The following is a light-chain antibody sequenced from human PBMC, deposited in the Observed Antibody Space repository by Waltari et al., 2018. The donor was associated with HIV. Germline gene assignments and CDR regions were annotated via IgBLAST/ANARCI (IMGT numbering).Light chain of an antibody. CDR3: CSFTVTYIWV. Sequence: QSALTQPRSVSGSPGQSVPISCTGTSSDVGDYKYVSWYQQHPGKVPKLMIYDVSKRPSGVPDRFSGAKSGNTASLTIAGLQAEDEADYYCCSFTVTYIWVFGGGTKLTVL. V-gene: IGLV2-11*01. CDR2: DVS. J-gene: IGLJ2*01. CDR1: SSDVGDYKY.